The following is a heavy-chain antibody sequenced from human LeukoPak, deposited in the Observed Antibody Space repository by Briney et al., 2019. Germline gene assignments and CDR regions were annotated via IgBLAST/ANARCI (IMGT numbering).Heavy chain of an antibody. V-gene: IGHV3-30*18. J-gene: IGHJ4*02. CDR1: VFTFSSHG. Sequence: GGSLRLSCAAAVFTFSSHGKHWRRQAPGKGLEWVAVISFDGSNKYYADSVKGRFTISRDNAKNTLYLQTNSLRVEDTAVYYCAKDACRLTFAFDYWGQGTLVPVSS. CDR2: ISFDGSNK. CDR3: AKDACRLTFAFDY. D-gene: IGHD2-15*01.